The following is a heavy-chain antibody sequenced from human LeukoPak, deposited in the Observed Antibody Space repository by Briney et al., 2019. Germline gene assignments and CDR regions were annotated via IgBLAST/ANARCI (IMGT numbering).Heavy chain of an antibody. Sequence: GGSLRLSCAASGFTFSSYAMHWVRQAPGKGLEWVAVISYDGSNKYYADSVKGRFTISRDNSKNTLYLQMNSLRAEDTAVYYCARELSDYGGNGFDYWGQGTLVTVSS. CDR2: ISYDGSNK. J-gene: IGHJ4*02. CDR3: ARELSDYGGNGFDY. CDR1: GFTFSSYA. V-gene: IGHV3-30*04. D-gene: IGHD4-23*01.